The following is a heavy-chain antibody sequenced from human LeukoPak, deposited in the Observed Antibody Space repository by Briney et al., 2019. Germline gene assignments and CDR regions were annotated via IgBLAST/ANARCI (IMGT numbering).Heavy chain of an antibody. CDR2: IIPIFGIA. CDR1: GGTFSSYA. V-gene: IGHV1-69*04. D-gene: IGHD3-16*01. Sequence: GSSVKVSCKASGGTFSSYAISWVRQAPGQGLEWMGRIIPIFGIANYAQKFQGRVTITADKSTSTAYMELSSLRSEDTAVYYCARSGMGELGRSLDYWGQGTLVTVSS. J-gene: IGHJ4*02. CDR3: ARSGMGELGRSLDY.